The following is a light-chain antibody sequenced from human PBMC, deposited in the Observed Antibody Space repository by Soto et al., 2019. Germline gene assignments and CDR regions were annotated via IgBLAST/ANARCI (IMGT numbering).Light chain of an antibody. CDR2: GIS. V-gene: IGKV3-20*01. CDR3: QHYSNSIWT. CDR1: QSTSSTS. Sequence: EIVLTQSPGTPSLSPGERATLSCRASQSTSSTSLAWYQQKPGQAPRLLIYGISSRATGIPDRFSGSGSGTDFTLTINRLEPEDFAVYFCQHYSNSIWTFGQGTKVDIK. J-gene: IGKJ1*01.